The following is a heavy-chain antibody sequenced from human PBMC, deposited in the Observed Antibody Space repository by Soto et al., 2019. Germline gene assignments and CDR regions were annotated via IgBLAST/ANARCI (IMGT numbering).Heavy chain of an antibody. CDR1: GFTFTNAW. CDR2: IKSGYDGGTT. CDR3: ATDVSSRIVVVPPARATSYYSGVDV. V-gene: IGHV3-15*01. D-gene: IGHD2-2*01. Sequence: PGGSLRLSCAASGFTFTNAWMSWVRQAPGKGLEWVGRIKSGYDGGTTDYAAPVKGRFIISRDDSKNTLYLQMNSLKTEDAAVYYCATDVSSRIVVVPPARATSYYSGVDVWGQGTTVTVYS. J-gene: IGHJ6*02.